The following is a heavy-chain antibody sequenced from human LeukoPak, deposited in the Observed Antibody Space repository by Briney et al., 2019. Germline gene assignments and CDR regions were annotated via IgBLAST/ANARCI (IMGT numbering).Heavy chain of an antibody. D-gene: IGHD4-17*01. CDR2: ISYDGTNK. Sequence: GRSLRLSCAASRFTFSTYGLHWVRQAPGKGLDWVAVISYDGTNKYYADSVKGRFTISRDNSKNTLYLQMNSLRAEDTAVYYCAKDRDSDYGDGGFDPWGQGTLVTVSS. CDR3: AKDRDSDYGDGGFDP. CDR1: RFTFSTYG. J-gene: IGHJ5*02. V-gene: IGHV3-30*18.